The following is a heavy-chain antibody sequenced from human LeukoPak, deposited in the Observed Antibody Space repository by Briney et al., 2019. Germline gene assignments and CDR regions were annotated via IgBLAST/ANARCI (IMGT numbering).Heavy chain of an antibody. CDR2: INPNSGGT. CDR1: GYTFTGYY. CDR3: ARDPHSGSYSGWFDP. D-gene: IGHD1-26*01. J-gene: IGHJ5*02. Sequence: GASVKVSCKASGYTFTGYYMHWVRQAPGQGLEWMGWINPNSGGTNYAQKFQGRVTMTRDTSISTAYMELSRLRSDDTAVYHCARDPHSGSYSGWFDPWGQGTLVTVSS. V-gene: IGHV1-2*02.